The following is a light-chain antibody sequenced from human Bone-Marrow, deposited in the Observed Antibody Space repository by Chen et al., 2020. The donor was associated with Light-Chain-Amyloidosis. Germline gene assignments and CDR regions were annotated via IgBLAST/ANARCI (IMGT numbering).Light chain of an antibody. J-gene: IGLJ3*02. CDR2: EVS. CDR3: SSFAGSDNPLL. Sequence: QSALTQPPSASGSPGQSVPISCTGPRSDVGVYNYVSWYQQHPGKAPKLMIYEVSKRPSGVPGRFSGSKSGNTASLTVSGLQAEDEADYYCSSFAGSDNPLLFGGGTKLTVL. V-gene: IGLV2-8*01. CDR1: RSDVGVYNY.